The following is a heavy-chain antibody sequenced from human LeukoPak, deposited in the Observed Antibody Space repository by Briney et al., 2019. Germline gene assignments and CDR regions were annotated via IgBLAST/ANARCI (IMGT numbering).Heavy chain of an antibody. CDR1: GGSISSSSYY. V-gene: IGHV4-39*01. J-gene: IGHJ3*02. D-gene: IGHD1-1*01. Sequence: SETLSLTCTVSGGSISSSSYYWGWIRQPPGKGLEWIGSIYYSGSTYYNPSLKSRVTISVDTSKNQFSLKLSSVTAADTAVYYCARRYVRLQLDAFDIRGQGTMVTVSS. CDR2: IYYSGST. CDR3: ARRYVRLQLDAFDI.